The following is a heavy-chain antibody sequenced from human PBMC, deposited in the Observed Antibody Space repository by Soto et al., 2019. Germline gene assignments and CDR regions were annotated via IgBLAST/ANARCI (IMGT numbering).Heavy chain of an antibody. J-gene: IGHJ4*02. Sequence: ETLSLTCAVYGGSFSGYYWDWIRQPPGKGLEWIGSMYYSGATYHNPSLQSRVTISVDTSKNQFSLHLSSVTAADTAVYYCARHAAYDSVWGKSDGSDYWGQGTLVTVSS. CDR3: ARHAAYDSVWGKSDGSDY. CDR1: GGSFSGYY. D-gene: IGHD3-16*01. V-gene: IGHV4-39*01. CDR2: MYYSGAT.